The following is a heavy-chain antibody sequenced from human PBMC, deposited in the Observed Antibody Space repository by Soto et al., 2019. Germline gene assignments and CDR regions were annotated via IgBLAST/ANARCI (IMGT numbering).Heavy chain of an antibody. D-gene: IGHD2-15*01. Sequence: GGSLRLSCAASGFTFSSYGMHWVRQAPGKGLEWVAVIWYDGSNKYYADSVKGRFTISRDNSKNTLYLQINSLRAEDTAVYYCARDDCSGGSCRAFDIWGQGTMVTVSS. V-gene: IGHV3-33*01. J-gene: IGHJ3*02. CDR1: GFTFSSYG. CDR3: ARDDCSGGSCRAFDI. CDR2: IWYDGSNK.